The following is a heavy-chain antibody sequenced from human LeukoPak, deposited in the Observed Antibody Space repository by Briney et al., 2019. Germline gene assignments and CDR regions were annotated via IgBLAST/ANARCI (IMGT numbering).Heavy chain of an antibody. CDR2: INHSGST. Sequence: SETLSLTCAVYGGSFSGYYWSWIRQPPGKGLEWIGEINHSGSTNYNPSLKSRVTISVDTSKNQFSLKLSSVTAADTAVYYCAGGGIAAPGGDYYFDYWGQGTLVTVSS. D-gene: IGHD6-13*01. J-gene: IGHJ4*02. CDR3: AGGGIAAPGGDYYFDY. V-gene: IGHV4-34*01. CDR1: GGSFSGYY.